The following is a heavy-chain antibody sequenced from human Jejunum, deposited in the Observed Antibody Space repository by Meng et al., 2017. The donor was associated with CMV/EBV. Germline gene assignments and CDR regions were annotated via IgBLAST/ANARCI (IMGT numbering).Heavy chain of an antibody. D-gene: IGHD1-26*01. CDR3: ARTVGATPFDY. J-gene: IGHJ4*02. Sequence: SGFTFSDHYMDWVRQAPGKGLEWVGRTRNKANSYTTEYAASVKGRFTISRDESKNTLYLQMNSLRAEDTAEYYCARTVGATPFDYWGQGNRVTVSS. CDR1: GFTFSDHY. V-gene: IGHV3-72*01. CDR2: TRNKANSYTT.